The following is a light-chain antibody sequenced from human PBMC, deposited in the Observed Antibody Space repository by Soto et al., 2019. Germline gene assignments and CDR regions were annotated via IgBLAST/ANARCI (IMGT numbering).Light chain of an antibody. V-gene: IGKV3-20*01. Sequence: VLTQSPRTLALTTGETASRSCRASQSVSSDYLAWYQQKPGQPPRLLIYGASSRATGVPERFSGSGSGTEFTLTISSLQPDDFATYYCQQYNSFSEWTFGQGTKVDNK. CDR1: QSVSSDY. CDR2: GAS. CDR3: QQYNSFSEWT. J-gene: IGKJ1*01.